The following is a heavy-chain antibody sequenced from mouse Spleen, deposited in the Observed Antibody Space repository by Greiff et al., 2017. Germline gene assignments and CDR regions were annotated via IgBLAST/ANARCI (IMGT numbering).Heavy chain of an antibody. V-gene: IGHV15-2*01. CDR2: ILPSIGRT. J-gene: IGHJ3*01. CDR3: ARGGGSIPEFAY. D-gene: IGHD1-1*01. CDR1: DSEVFTIAY. Sequence: VQLQESGSELRSPGSSVKLSCKDFDSEVFTIAYMSWVRQKTGHGFEWIGGILPSIGRTIYGEQFEDKATLDADTLSNTAYLELNSLTSEDSAIYYCARGGGSIPEFAYWGQGTLVTVSA.